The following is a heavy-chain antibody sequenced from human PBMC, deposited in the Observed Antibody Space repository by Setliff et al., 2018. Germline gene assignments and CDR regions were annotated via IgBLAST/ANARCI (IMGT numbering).Heavy chain of an antibody. D-gene: IGHD6-19*01. J-gene: IGHJ4*02. CDR2: IYYSGNT. V-gene: IGHV4-38-2*01. CDR1: VYSISRDCH. Sequence: PSETLSLTCAVSVYSISRDCHWGWIRQPPGKGLEWIGSIYYSGNTYYNASLKGRVTISGDTSKNQFSLKLTAVTAADTAIYYCARHRAVAGAYYFDFCGQGTLVTVSS. CDR3: ARHRAVAGAYYFDF.